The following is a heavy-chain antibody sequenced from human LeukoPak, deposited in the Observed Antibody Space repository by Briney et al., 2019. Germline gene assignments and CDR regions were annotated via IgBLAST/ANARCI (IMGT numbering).Heavy chain of an antibody. CDR2: TYYRSKWYN. V-gene: IGHV6-1*01. J-gene: IGHJ3*02. D-gene: IGHD3-22*01. CDR1: GDSVSSNSAA. Sequence: SQTLSLTCAISGDSVSSNSAAWNWIRQSPSRGLEWLGRTYYRSKWYNDYAVSVKSRITINPDTSKNQFSLQLNSVTPEDTAVYYCARDRVHYSYSHEYYYDSSGYYGAFDIWGQGTMVTVSS. CDR3: ARDRVHYSYSHEYYYDSSGYYGAFDI.